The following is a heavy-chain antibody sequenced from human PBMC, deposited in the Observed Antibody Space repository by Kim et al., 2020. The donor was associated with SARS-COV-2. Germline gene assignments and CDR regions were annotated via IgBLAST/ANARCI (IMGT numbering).Heavy chain of an antibody. D-gene: IGHD4-17*01. Sequence: GGSLRLSCAASGLSVSSNWMHWVRQAPGKGLVWVSRLSNDGTTTTYADSVKGRFTISRDNAKNTVYLRMNGLRVEDTAVYYCARGFYGGFDIWGQGTMVTVSS. CDR1: GLSVSSNW. J-gene: IGHJ3*02. CDR2: LSNDGTTT. V-gene: IGHV3-74*01. CDR3: ARGFYGGFDI.